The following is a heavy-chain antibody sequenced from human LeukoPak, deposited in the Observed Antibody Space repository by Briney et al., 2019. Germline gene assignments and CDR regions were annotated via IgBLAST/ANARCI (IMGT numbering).Heavy chain of an antibody. J-gene: IGHJ5*02. CDR3: ARGWNGGSLNWFDP. D-gene: IGHD1-26*01. CDR2: LNPQTGDT. V-gene: IGHV1-2*02. CDR1: GYAFSAYY. Sequence: ASVKVSCKASGYAFSAYYMHWVRQAPGQGLEWMGWLNPQTGDTHFAQKFQGRVTMTGDTSISTAYMGLTRLRSDDTAVYYCARGWNGGSLNWFDPWGQGTLVTVSS.